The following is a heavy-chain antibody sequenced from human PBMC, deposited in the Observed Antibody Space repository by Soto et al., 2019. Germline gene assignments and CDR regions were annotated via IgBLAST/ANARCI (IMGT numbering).Heavy chain of an antibody. V-gene: IGHV1-18*01. D-gene: IGHD1-1*01. CDR3: ARGRYGDY. CDR1: GYAFTTYG. Sequence: QVHLVQSGAEVKKPGASVKVSCKGSGYAFTTYGITWVRQAPGQGLEWMGWISAHTGTTNYAQKLPGRVTVTRDTSTSPAYMELRSLRSDDTAVYYCARGRYGDYWGQGALVTVSS. J-gene: IGHJ4*02. CDR2: ISAHTGTT.